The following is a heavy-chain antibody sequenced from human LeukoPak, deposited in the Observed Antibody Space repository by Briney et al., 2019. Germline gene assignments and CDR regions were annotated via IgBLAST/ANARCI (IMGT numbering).Heavy chain of an antibody. Sequence: ASVKVSCKASGYTFTSYAMHWVRQAPGQRLEWMGWINAGNGNTKYSQKFQGRVTITRDTSASTAYMELSSLRSEDTAVHYCARTTVTTSFMTNWGQGTLVTVSS. J-gene: IGHJ4*02. CDR3: ARTTVTTSFMTN. D-gene: IGHD4-17*01. V-gene: IGHV1-3*01. CDR2: INAGNGNT. CDR1: GYTFTSYA.